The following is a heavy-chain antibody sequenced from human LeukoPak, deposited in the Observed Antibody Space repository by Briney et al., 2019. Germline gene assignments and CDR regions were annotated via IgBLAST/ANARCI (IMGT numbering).Heavy chain of an antibody. Sequence: GGSLRLSCAASGVSVSSNFMIWVRQAPGKGLEWVSLIYSGGETSYADSVKGRFSISRDNSKNTLYLQMNSLRAEDTAVYYCARRYYDFWSGPGNSQHFDIWGQGTMVTVSS. J-gene: IGHJ3*02. CDR1: GVSVSSNF. V-gene: IGHV3-66*01. CDR3: ARRYYDFWSGPGNSQHFDI. D-gene: IGHD3-3*01. CDR2: IYSGGET.